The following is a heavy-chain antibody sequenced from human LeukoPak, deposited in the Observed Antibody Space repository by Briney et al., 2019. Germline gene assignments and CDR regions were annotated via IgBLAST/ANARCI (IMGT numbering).Heavy chain of an antibody. CDR1: GFTFSSYG. Sequence: GGTLRLSCAASGFTFSSYGMSWVRQAPGKGLEWVSGVNWNGGSTGYADSVEGRFTISRDNAKNSLYLQMNSLRAEDTALYYCARASLYDNSAYYLDYWGQGTLVTVSS. J-gene: IGHJ4*02. D-gene: IGHD3-22*01. CDR3: ARASLYDNSAYYLDY. CDR2: VNWNGGST. V-gene: IGHV3-20*04.